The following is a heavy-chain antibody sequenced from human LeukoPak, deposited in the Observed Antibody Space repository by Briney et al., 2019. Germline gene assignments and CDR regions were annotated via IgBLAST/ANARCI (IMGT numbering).Heavy chain of an antibody. CDR1: GFTFSSYG. D-gene: IGHD5-24*01. CDR3: ASKMATPDPDY. J-gene: IGHJ4*02. Sequence: GRSLRLSCAASGFTFSSYGMHWVRQAPGKGLEWVAVISYDGSNKYYADSVKGRFTISRDNSMNTLYLQMNSLRAEDTAVYYCASKMATPDPDYWGQGTLVTVSS. CDR2: ISYDGSNK. V-gene: IGHV3-30*03.